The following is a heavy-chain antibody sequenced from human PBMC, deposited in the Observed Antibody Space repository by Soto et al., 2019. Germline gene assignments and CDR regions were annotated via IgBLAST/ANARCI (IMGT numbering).Heavy chain of an antibody. Sequence: RKHPGKGLVWIGYIYYSGSTYYNPSLKSRVTISVDTSKNQFSLKLSSVPAADTAVYYCARVRELDYEFWSGAIEGMYVWGQGTTVTVS. J-gene: IGHJ6*02. CDR2: IYYSGST. D-gene: IGHD3-3*01. CDR3: ARVRELDYEFWSGAIEGMYV. V-gene: IGHV4-31*02.